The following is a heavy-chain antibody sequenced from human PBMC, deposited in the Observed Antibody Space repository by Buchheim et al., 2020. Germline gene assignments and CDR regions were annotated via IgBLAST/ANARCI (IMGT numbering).Heavy chain of an antibody. J-gene: IGHJ5*02. Sequence: QVQLVESGGGLVKPGGSLRLSCAASGFIFNEYYMTWIRQAPGKGLEWLSYISSSGDLRYYADSLEGRFTISRDNAKNSLSLQMHSLRAEDTAVYYCARGIQSLALNWFDPWGQGTL. D-gene: IGHD3-3*01. CDR3: ARGIQSLALNWFDP. CDR2: ISSSGDLR. CDR1: GFIFNEYY. V-gene: IGHV3-11*01.